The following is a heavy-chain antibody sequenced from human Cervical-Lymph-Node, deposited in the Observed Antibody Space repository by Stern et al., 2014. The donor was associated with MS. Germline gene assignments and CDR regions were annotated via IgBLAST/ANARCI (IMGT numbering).Heavy chain of an antibody. CDR1: GFTFTSYA. J-gene: IGHJ4*02. CDR2: ISYDGNTK. CDR3: VRERSSRGFDY. Sequence: VQLLESGGGVVQPGRSLRVSCATAGFTFTSYAMNLVRQAPGKGLAWVAVISYDGNTKYYADSVKGRFTISRDNSKNTLYLQMSSLRAEDTAVYYCVRERSSRGFDYWGQGSLVTVSS. V-gene: IGHV3-30-3*01. D-gene: IGHD5/OR15-5a*01.